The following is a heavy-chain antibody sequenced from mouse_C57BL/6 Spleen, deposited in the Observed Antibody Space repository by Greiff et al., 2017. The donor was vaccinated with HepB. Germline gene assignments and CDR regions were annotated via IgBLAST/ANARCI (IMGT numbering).Heavy chain of an antibody. V-gene: IGHV1-26*01. CDR2: INPNNGGT. J-gene: IGHJ3*01. CDR3: AMQSLYYYGSSLAY. D-gene: IGHD1-1*01. CDR1: GYTFTDYY. Sequence: EVQLQQSGPELVKPGASVKISCKASGYTFTDYYMNWVKQSHGKSLEWIGDINPNNGGTSYNQKFKGKATLTVDKSSSTAYMELRSLTSEDSAVYYCAMQSLYYYGSSLAYWGQGTLVTVSA.